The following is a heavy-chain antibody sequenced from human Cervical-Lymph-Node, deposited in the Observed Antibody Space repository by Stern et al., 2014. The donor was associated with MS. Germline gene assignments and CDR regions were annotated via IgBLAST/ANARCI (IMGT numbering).Heavy chain of an antibody. D-gene: IGHD4-23*01. Sequence: VQLVESGAEVKKPGSSVKVSCKASGATFSTNGISWVRQGPGQGLEWMGATVPIFASTNYAQRFRGRVTITANESTSTSYMELTSLRSDDTGVYYCAREHHGGNFAAWGQGTLVTVSS. CDR3: AREHHGGNFAA. J-gene: IGHJ5*02. CDR1: GATFSTNG. CDR2: TVPIFAST. V-gene: IGHV1-69*01.